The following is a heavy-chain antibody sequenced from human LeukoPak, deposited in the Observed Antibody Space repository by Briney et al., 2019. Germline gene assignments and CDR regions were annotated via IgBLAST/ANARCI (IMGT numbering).Heavy chain of an antibody. D-gene: IGHD2-15*01. CDR3: ARSNRLRHCSGGSCYSFGY. CDR2: MNPNSGNT. Sequence: GASVKVSCKASGYTFTSYEINWVRQATGQGLEWMGWMNPNSGNTGYAQKFQGRVTMTRNTSISTAYMELSSLRSEDTAVYYCARSNRLRHCSGGSCYSFGYWGQGTLVTVSS. V-gene: IGHV1-8*01. J-gene: IGHJ4*02. CDR1: GYTFTSYE.